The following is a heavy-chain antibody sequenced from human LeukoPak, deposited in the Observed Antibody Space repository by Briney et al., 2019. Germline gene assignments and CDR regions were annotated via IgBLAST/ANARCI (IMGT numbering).Heavy chain of an antibody. V-gene: IGHV1-8*01. CDR3: ARTPTKYCSSTSCYTPYFDY. J-gene: IGHJ4*01. CDR1: GYTFTSYD. CDR2: MNPNSGNT. Sequence: ASVKPSCKASGYTFTSYDINWVRQATGHGLEGMGWMNPNSGNTGYAQKFQGRVTMTRNTSISTAYMELSSLRSEDTAVYYCARTPTKYCSSTSCYTPYFDYWGQGALVTVSS. D-gene: IGHD2-2*02.